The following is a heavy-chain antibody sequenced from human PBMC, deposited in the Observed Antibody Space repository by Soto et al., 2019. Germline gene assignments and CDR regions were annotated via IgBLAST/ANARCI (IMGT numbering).Heavy chain of an antibody. CDR2: ISNNGGSA. Sequence: GSLRLSCAASGFIFSSFAMSWVRQAPGKGLEWVSTISNNGGSAYAADSVKGRFTIPRDNSKNTLYLQMDSLRAEDTAVYYCAKDPDISGWYQTDLDYWGQGTLVTVSS. D-gene: IGHD6-19*01. V-gene: IGHV3-23*01. CDR1: GFIFSSFA. CDR3: AKDPDISGWYQTDLDY. J-gene: IGHJ4*02.